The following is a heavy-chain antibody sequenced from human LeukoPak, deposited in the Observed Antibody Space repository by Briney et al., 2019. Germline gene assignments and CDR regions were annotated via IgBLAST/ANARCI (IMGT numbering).Heavy chain of an antibody. J-gene: IGHJ6*03. V-gene: IGHV4-38-2*02. CDR3: ARPFGKPYSSSSRMDV. CDR2: INHSGST. Sequence: SETLSLTCTVSGYSISSGYYWGWIRQPPGKGLEWIGEINHSGSTNYNPSLKSRVTISVDTSKNQFSLKLSSVTAAGTAVYYCARPFGKPYSSSSRMDVWGKGTTVTVSS. CDR1: GYSISSGYY. D-gene: IGHD6-6*01.